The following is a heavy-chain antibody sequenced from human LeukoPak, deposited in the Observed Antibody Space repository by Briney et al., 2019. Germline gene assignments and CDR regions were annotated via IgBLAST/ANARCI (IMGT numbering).Heavy chain of an antibody. J-gene: IGHJ4*02. D-gene: IGHD4-17*01. CDR2: ISWNSGSI. CDR3: AKDIAHDYGDSHADY. Sequence: GGSLRLSCAASGFTFDDYAMHWVRQAPGKGLEWVSGISWNSGSIGYADSVKGRFTISRDNAKNSLYLQMNSLRAEDTALYYCAKDIAHDYGDSHADYWGQGTLVTVSS. V-gene: IGHV3-9*01. CDR1: GFTFDDYA.